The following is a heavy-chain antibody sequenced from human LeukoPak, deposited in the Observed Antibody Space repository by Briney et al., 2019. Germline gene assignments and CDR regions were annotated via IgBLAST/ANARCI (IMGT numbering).Heavy chain of an antibody. CDR1: GLSLRNVW. Sequence: SGGSLRLSCAVSGLSLRNVWMNWLRQAPGKGLEWVSSISSSSSYIYYADSVKGRFTISRGNAKNSLYLQMNSLRAEDTAVYYCARDIGYDSSGYYYYYYYYGMDVWGQGTTVTVSS. D-gene: IGHD3-22*01. V-gene: IGHV3-21*01. CDR3: ARDIGYDSSGYYYYYYYYGMDV. CDR2: ISSSSSYI. J-gene: IGHJ6*02.